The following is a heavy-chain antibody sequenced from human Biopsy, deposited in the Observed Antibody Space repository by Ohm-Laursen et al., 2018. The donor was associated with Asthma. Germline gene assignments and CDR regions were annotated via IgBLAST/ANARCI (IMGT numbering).Heavy chain of an antibody. CDR1: YGSITRGGYY. J-gene: IGHJ4*02. CDR3: ARAQDYYDSRGYYRSFDY. CDR2: IYYSGCT. V-gene: IGHV4-31*03. Sequence: TPSLTCTVSYGSITRGGYYWTWIRQHPGKGLEWIGFIYYSGCTYYNPSLKSRVSISIDTSKNQFSLKLSSVTAADTAVYYCARAQDYYDSRGYYRSFDYWGQGTLVTVSS. D-gene: IGHD3-22*01.